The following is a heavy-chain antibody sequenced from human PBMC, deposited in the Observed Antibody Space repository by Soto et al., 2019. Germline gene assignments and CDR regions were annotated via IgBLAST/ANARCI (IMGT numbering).Heavy chain of an antibody. J-gene: IGHJ4*02. CDR1: GFTFSSYA. V-gene: IGHV3-23*01. CDR3: AKYLYDYVWGSYRPDLYYFDN. Sequence: GGSLRLSCAASGFTFSSYAMSWVRQAPGKGLEWVSAISGSGGTTYHADSVKGRFTVSRDNSKNTLYLQMNSLRAEDTAVYYCAKYLYDYVWGSYRPDLYYFDNWGQGTLVTVSS. CDR2: ISGSGGTT. D-gene: IGHD3-16*02.